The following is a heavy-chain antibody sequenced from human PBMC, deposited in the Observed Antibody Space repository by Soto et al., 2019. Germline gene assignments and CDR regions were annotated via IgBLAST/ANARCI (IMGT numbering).Heavy chain of an antibody. CDR3: AAGYGDYYDAFDI. D-gene: IGHD4-17*01. J-gene: IGHJ3*02. CDR2: IVVGSGNT. V-gene: IGHV1-58*01. CDR1: GFTFTSSA. Sequence: QMQLVQSGPEVKKPGTSVKVSCRASGFTFTSSAVQWVRQARGQRLEWIGWIVVGSGNTNYAQKFQERVTITRDMSTSTAYMELSSLRSEDTAVYYCAAGYGDYYDAFDIWGQGTMVTVSS.